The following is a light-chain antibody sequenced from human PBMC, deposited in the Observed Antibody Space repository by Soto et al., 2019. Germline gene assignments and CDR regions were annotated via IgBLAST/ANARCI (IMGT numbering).Light chain of an antibody. Sequence: QSVLTQPPSASGTPGQRVTISCSGSSSNIGSNAMSWYQQLPGTAPKLLIYNDNQRPSGVPDRFSGSKSGTSASLAISGLQSEYEAAYFCAAWDDGLNGLLFGGGTKLTVL. CDR1: SSNIGSNA. CDR2: NDN. V-gene: IGLV1-44*01. CDR3: AAWDDGLNGLL. J-gene: IGLJ2*01.